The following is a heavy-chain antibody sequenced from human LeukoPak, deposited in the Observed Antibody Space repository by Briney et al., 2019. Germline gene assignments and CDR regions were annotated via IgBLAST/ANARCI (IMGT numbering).Heavy chain of an antibody. CDR3: ARGRSSGYFDY. J-gene: IGHJ4*02. CDR1: GGSISSTGYY. CDR2: INHSGST. V-gene: IGHV4-39*07. Sequence: PSETLSLTCTVSGGSISSTGYYWGWIRQPPGKGLEWIGEINHSGSTNYNPSLKSRVTISVDTSKNQFSLKLSSVTAADTAVYYCARGRSSGYFDYWGQGTLVTVSS. D-gene: IGHD6-19*01.